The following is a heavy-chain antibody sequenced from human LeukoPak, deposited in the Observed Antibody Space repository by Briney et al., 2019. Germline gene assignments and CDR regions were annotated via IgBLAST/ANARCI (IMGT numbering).Heavy chain of an antibody. CDR3: AKDGRRVALLWFGELLRGNWFDP. D-gene: IGHD3-10*01. CDR2: ISGSGGST. Sequence: PGGSLRLSCEGSGFIFSNYGMNWVRQAPGKGLEWVSAISGSGGSTYYADSVKGRFTISRDNSKNTLYLQMNSLRAEDTAVYYCAKDGRRVALLWFGELLRGNWFDPWGQGTLVTVSS. V-gene: IGHV3-23*01. J-gene: IGHJ5*02. CDR1: GFIFSNYG.